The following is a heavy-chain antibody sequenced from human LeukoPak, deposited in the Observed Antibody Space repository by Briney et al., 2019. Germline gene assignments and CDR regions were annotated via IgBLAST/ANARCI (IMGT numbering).Heavy chain of an antibody. Sequence: GGSLRLSCAASGFTFSSYWMSWVRQAPGKGLEWVANIKQDGSVKYYVDSVKGRFTISRDNAKNSLYLQMNSLRAEDTAVYYCARVNEEIVVVITLSFDYWGQGTLVTVSS. V-gene: IGHV3-7*01. CDR1: GFTFSSYW. CDR2: IKQDGSVK. J-gene: IGHJ4*02. CDR3: ARVNEEIVVVITLSFDY. D-gene: IGHD3-22*01.